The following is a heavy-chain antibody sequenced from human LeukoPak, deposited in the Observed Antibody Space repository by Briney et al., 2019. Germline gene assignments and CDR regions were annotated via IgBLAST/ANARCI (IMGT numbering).Heavy chain of an antibody. CDR1: GGSISSSYSY. J-gene: IGHJ6*02. CDR2: IYYSGST. D-gene: IGHD6-19*01. CDR3: ARVHIWIGSGPPYYYYGMDV. Sequence: PSETLSLTCTVSGGSISSSYSYWGWIRQPPGKGLEWIGSIYYSGSTYYNPSPKSRVTISVDTSKNQFSLKLSSVTAADTAVYYCARVHIWIGSGPPYYYYGMDVWGQGTTVTVSS. V-gene: IGHV4-39*07.